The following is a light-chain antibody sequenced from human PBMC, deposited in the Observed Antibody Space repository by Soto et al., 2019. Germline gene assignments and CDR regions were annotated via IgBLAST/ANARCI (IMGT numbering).Light chain of an antibody. CDR3: QVWDSSSDNQV. V-gene: IGLV3-21*04. Sequence: SYELTEPPSVSVAPGKTATITCGGSNIGRKSVHWYQQKPGQAPVLVIYYNTDRPSGIPERFSGSNSGNTATLTISRVEAGDEADYYCQVWDSSSDNQVFGGGTKLTVL. J-gene: IGLJ2*01. CDR1: NIGRKS. CDR2: YNT.